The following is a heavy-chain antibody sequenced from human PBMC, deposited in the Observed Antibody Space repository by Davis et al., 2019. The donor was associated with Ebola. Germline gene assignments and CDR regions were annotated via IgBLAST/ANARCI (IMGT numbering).Heavy chain of an antibody. V-gene: IGHV3-7*03. J-gene: IGHJ4*02. Sequence: ETLSLTCAVYGGSFSGYYWSWVRQAPGKGLEWVANIKQDGSEKYYVDSVKGRFTISRDNAKNSLYLQMNSLRAEDTAVYYCARGARLYFDYWGQGTLVTVSS. CDR1: GGSFSGYY. D-gene: IGHD3-16*01. CDR2: IKQDGSEK. CDR3: ARGARLYFDY.